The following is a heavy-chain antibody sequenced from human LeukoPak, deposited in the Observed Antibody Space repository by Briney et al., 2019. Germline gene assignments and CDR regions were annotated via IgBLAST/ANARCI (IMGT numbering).Heavy chain of an antibody. Sequence: GRSLRLSCAASGFTVSSNYMSWVRQAPGKGLEWVSVIYSGGSTYYADSVKGRFTISRDNSKNTLYLQMNSLRAEDTAVYYCARSAPYYYGSGSYYMDVWGKGTTVTVSS. CDR2: IYSGGST. V-gene: IGHV3-53*01. CDR3: ARSAPYYYGSGSYYMDV. CDR1: GFTVSSNY. D-gene: IGHD3-10*01. J-gene: IGHJ6*03.